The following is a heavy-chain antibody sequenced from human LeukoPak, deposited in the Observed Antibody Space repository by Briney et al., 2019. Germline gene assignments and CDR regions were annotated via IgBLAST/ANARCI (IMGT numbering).Heavy chain of an antibody. CDR2: IIHDGSQK. CDR1: GFTFSNYG. CDR3: AKDIKWSYFRLDP. V-gene: IGHV3-30*18. J-gene: IGHJ5*02. Sequence: GRSLRLSCAASGFTFSNYGMHWVRQAPGKGLEWVAIIIHDGSQKSYADSVEGRFTISRDNSKNTLYLQMNSLRAEDTAVYYCAKDIKWSYFRLDPWGQGTLVYVSS. D-gene: IGHD1-26*01.